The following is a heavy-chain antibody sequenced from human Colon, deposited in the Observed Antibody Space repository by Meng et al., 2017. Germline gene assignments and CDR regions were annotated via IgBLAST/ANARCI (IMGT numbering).Heavy chain of an antibody. CDR1: GFTFSSYW. D-gene: IGHD4-17*01. Sequence: LSLTCAASGFTFSSYWMNWVRQAPGKGLEWVANIKQDDSEKYYVDSVKGRFTISRDNAKNSLFLQMNSLRAEDTAVYYCARIPYGDYSYFAMDVWGQGTMVTVSS. J-gene: IGHJ6*02. CDR2: IKQDDSEK. V-gene: IGHV3-7*01. CDR3: ARIPYGDYSYFAMDV.